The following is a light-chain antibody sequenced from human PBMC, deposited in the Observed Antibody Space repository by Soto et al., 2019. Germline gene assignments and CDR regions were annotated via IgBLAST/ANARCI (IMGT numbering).Light chain of an antibody. CDR3: QQYYSAPCT. Sequence: DIVMTQSPDSLAVSLGERATINYKSSQSVFYNSNNKNFLAWYQHRPGQPPRLLIYWASTRESGVPDRFSGSGSGTDFTLTISSLQAEDVAVYYCQQYYSAPCTFGQGTKLEIK. V-gene: IGKV4-1*01. CDR2: WAS. CDR1: QSVFYNSNNKNF. J-gene: IGKJ2*02.